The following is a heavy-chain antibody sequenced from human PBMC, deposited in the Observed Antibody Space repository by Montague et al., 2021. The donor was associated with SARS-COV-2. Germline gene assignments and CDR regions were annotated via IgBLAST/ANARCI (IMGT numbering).Heavy chain of an antibody. Sequence: SETLSLTCTVSGGSISSGGYYWSWIRQPPGKGLEWIGYIYYSGSTNYNPSLKSRVTISVDTSKNQFSLKLSAVTAADTAVYYCASVPVLLWFGERGYWFDPWGQGTLVTVSS. CDR1: GGSISSGGYY. V-gene: IGHV4-61*08. CDR2: IYYSGST. CDR3: ASVPVLLWFGERGYWFDP. J-gene: IGHJ5*02. D-gene: IGHD3-10*01.